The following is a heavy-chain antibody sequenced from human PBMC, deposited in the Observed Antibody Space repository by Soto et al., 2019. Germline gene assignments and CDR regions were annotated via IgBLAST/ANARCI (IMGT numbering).Heavy chain of an antibody. CDR1: GGSISSYY. CDR3: ARGGDSFLEWLGWFDH. CDR2: IYYSGST. Sequence: SETLSLTCTVSGGSISSYYWSWIRQPPGKGLEWIGYIYYSGSTNYNPSLKSRVTISVDTSKNQFSLKLSSVTAADTAVYYCARGGDSFLEWLGWFDHWGQGTVVTVSS. D-gene: IGHD3-3*01. V-gene: IGHV4-59*01. J-gene: IGHJ5*02.